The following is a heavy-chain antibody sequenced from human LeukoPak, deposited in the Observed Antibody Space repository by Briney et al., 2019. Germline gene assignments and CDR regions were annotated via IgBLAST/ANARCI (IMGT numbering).Heavy chain of an antibody. J-gene: IGHJ4*02. CDR2: ISAYNGNT. CDR3: ARDRPRIAVAGLLGY. CDR1: GYTFTSYG. Sequence: ASVKVSCKASGYTFTSYGISWVRQAPGQGLEWMGWISAYNGNTNYAQKLQGRVTMTTDTSTSTAYMELRSLRSDDTAVYYCARDRPRIAVAGLLGYWGQGTLVTVSS. V-gene: IGHV1-18*04. D-gene: IGHD6-19*01.